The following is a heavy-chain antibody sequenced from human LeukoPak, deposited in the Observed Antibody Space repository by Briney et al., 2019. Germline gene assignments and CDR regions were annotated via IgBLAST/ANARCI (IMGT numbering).Heavy chain of an antibody. CDR1: GDSISTFY. D-gene: IGHD1-26*01. J-gene: IGHJ4*02. CDR3: ARGYRGLPDFEY. V-gene: IGHV4-4*07. Sequence: SSETLSLTCTVFGDSISTFYWSWMRQPAGKGLEWIGRFYTSGSANYNASLKSRVTMSVDTSKNQFFLKLSSVTAADTAVYYCARGYRGLPDFEYWGQGTLVTVSS. CDR2: FYTSGSA.